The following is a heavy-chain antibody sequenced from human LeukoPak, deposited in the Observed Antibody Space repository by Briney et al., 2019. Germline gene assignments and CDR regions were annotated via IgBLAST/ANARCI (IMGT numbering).Heavy chain of an antibody. CDR3: ARGATISETGYFDF. Sequence: SETLSLTCAVYGGTFSRYYWSWIRQSPGKGLEWIAEIDHRGDTNYNPSVKSRVTISVDTSKNQFSLKVRSLSAADTAVYYCARGATISETGYFDFWGQGTLVTVSS. CDR1: GGTFSRYY. V-gene: IGHV4-34*01. J-gene: IGHJ4*03. D-gene: IGHD5-24*01. CDR2: IDHRGDT.